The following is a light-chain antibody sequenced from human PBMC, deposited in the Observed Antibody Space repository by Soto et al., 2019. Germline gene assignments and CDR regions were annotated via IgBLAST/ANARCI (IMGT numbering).Light chain of an antibody. CDR2: DAS. Sequence: ETVLTQSPVTLSLSAGERATLSCRASQSVSSYLAWYQQKPGQAPRLLIYDASNRATGIPARFSGSGSGTDFTLTISSLEPEDFAVYSCQQHNTWPITFGQGTRLEIK. V-gene: IGKV3-11*01. CDR1: QSVSSY. CDR3: QQHNTWPIT. J-gene: IGKJ5*01.